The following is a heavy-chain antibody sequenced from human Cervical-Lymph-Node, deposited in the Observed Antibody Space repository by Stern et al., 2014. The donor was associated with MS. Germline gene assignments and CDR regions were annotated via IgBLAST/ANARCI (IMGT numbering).Heavy chain of an antibody. J-gene: IGHJ4*02. D-gene: IGHD1-1*01. CDR2: FNPSGGKT. CDR3: ARVLSLATSDS. V-gene: IGHV1-46*01. CDR1: GYTFTTYY. Sequence: QVQVGQSWAEIRKPVASVKISFEASGYTFTTYYMHWVRQAPGEGLEWVALFNPSGGKTTYAQRFQGRVTVTGDTSTSTVYMELTGLRSEDTAVYYCARVLSLATSDSWGQGTLVIVSS.